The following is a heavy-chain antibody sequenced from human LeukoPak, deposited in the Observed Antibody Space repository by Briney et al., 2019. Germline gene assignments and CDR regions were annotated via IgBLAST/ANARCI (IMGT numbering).Heavy chain of an antibody. CDR2: ISGSGGST. J-gene: IGHJ3*02. CDR3: ARDRHQGAFDM. V-gene: IGHV3-23*01. CDR1: GFTVSNNY. Sequence: GGSLTLSCAASGFTVSNNYMRWVRQAPGKGLEWVSAISGSGGSTYYAGSVKGRFTISRDNSKNTLYLQMNSLRAEDTAVYYCARDRHQGAFDMWGQGTMVIVSS. D-gene: IGHD2-2*01.